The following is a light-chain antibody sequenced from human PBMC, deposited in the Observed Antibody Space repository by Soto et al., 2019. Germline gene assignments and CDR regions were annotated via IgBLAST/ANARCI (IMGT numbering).Light chain of an antibody. CDR3: TSYTGGSTYV. J-gene: IGLJ1*01. CDR2: EVS. CDR1: SSDVGGYNY. Sequence: QSVLTQPASVSGSPGQSITISCTGTSSDVGGYNYVSWYQQYPGKAPKLMIYEVSNRPSGVSNRFSGSKSGNTASLTISGLQAEDEADYYCTSYTGGSTYVFGTGTKVIVL. V-gene: IGLV2-14*01.